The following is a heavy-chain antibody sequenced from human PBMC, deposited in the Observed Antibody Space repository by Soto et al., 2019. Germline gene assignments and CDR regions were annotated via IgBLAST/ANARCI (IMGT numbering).Heavy chain of an antibody. CDR2: ISASNGDT. Sequence: GASVKVSCKASGYTFTSYGLTWVRQAPRQGPEWMGWISASNGDTNYAQKLRGRVTMTTDTSTSTAYMELRSLRSDDTAVYYCARVVVMGSTTWFEPWGQGTLVTVSS. D-gene: IGHD1-26*01. V-gene: IGHV1-18*01. J-gene: IGHJ5*02. CDR1: GYTFTSYG. CDR3: ARVVVMGSTTWFEP.